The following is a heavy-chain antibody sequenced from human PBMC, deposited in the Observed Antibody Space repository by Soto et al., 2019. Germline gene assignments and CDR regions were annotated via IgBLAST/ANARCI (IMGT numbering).Heavy chain of an antibody. D-gene: IGHD2-15*01. V-gene: IGHV3-21*01. CDR1: GFTFSSYI. CDR2: VSSSSSYI. J-gene: IGHJ5*02. CDR3: ARDNCSGGSCYSWNWFDP. Sequence: GSLRLSCAASGFTFSSYIMNWVRQAPGKGLEWVSSVSSSSSYIYYADSVKGRFTISRDNAKNSLYLQMNSLRAEDTAVYYCARDNCSGGSCYSWNWFDPWGQGTLVTVSS.